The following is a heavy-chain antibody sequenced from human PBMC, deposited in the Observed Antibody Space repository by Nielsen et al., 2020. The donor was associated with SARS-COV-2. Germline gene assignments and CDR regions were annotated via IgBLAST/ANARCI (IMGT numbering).Heavy chain of an antibody. Sequence: GESLKISCAASGFTFSSYAMSWVRQAPGKGLEWVSAISGSGGSTYYADSVKGRFTISRDNSKNTLYLQMNSLRAEDTAVYYCARNIWSGYSALYYYYYYMDVWGKGTTVTVSS. CDR2: ISGSGGST. D-gene: IGHD3-3*01. J-gene: IGHJ6*03. CDR3: ARNIWSGYSALYYYYYYMDV. CDR1: GFTFSSYA. V-gene: IGHV3-23*01.